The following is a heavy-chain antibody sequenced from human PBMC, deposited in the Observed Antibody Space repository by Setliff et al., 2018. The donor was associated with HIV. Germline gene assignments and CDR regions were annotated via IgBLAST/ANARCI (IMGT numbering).Heavy chain of an antibody. CDR3: ARRPLGGGELDY. CDR1: GGSLSGYY. V-gene: IGHV4-34*01. J-gene: IGHJ4*02. Sequence: PSETLSLTCAVYGGSLSGYYWSWIRQPPGKGLEWSGEINHSGSTNYNPSLKSRVTISVDTSKNQFSLKLSSVTAADTAVYYLARRPLGGGELDYWGQGTLVTVSS. CDR2: INHSGST. D-gene: IGHD3-16*01.